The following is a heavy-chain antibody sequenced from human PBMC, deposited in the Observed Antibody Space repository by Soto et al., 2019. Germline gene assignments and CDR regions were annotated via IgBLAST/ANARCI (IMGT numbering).Heavy chain of an antibody. V-gene: IGHV4-59*08. CDR3: VRDGRGCFDY. J-gene: IGHJ4*02. Sequence: SETLSLTCTVSGGSISSYYWSWIRQPPGKGLEWIGYIYYSGSTNYNPSLKSRVTISVDTSKNQFSLKLSSVTAADTAVYYCVRDGRGCFDYWGQGTLVTVSS. CDR2: IYYSGST. CDR1: GGSISSYY. D-gene: IGHD6-19*01.